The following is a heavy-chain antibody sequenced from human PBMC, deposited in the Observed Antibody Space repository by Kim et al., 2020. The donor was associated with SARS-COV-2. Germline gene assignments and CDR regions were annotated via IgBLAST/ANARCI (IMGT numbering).Heavy chain of an antibody. Sequence: SETLSLTCTVSGGSISSSSYYWGWIRQPPGKGLEWIGSIYYSGSTYYNPSLKSRVTISVDTSKNQFSLKLSSVTAADTAVYYCARHVRSYYDSSGRWFDPWGQGTLVTVSS. CDR3: ARHVRSYYDSSGRWFDP. J-gene: IGHJ5*02. CDR2: IYYSGST. D-gene: IGHD3-22*01. CDR1: GGSISSSSYY. V-gene: IGHV4-39*01.